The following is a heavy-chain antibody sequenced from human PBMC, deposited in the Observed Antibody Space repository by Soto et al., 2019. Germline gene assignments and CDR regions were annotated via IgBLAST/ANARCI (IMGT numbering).Heavy chain of an antibody. J-gene: IGHJ4*02. D-gene: IGHD3-16*02. CDR2: IYYSGST. Sequence: SENLNLTCTVTGGYISSYYGSWIRQPPEKGQEWIGYIYYSGSTNYNPSLESRVTISVDTSKNQFSLKLSSVTAADTAVYYCARVLTYYDYIWGSYRYIFDYWGQGTLVTVSS. CDR1: GGYISSYY. V-gene: IGHV4-59*01. CDR3: ARVLTYYDYIWGSYRYIFDY.